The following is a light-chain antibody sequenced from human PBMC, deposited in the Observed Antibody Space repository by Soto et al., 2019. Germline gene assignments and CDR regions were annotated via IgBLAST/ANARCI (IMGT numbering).Light chain of an antibody. CDR3: QQQGT. J-gene: IGKJ2*01. CDR1: RSLSSSY. V-gene: IGKV3-20*01. CDR2: AAS. Sequence: EIVLTQSPGTLSLSPGERATLSCRASRSLSSSYVVWYQQKPGQAPRLLIYAASRRATGIPDRFSGSGSATEYTLTISSLEPEDFAVYYCQQQGTFGPRTKLEIK.